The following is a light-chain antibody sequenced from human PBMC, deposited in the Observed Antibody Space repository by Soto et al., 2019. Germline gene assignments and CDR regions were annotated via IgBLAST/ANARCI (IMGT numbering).Light chain of an antibody. CDR1: QSISIY. CDR3: QQRSNWPRT. CDR2: DAS. Sequence: EIVLTQSPATLSLSPGERATLSCRASQSISIYLAWYQQKPGQAPSLLIYDASNRASGIPARFSGSGSGTDFTLTISSLEPEDFAVYYCQQRSNWPRTFGQGTKVDIK. V-gene: IGKV3-11*01. J-gene: IGKJ1*01.